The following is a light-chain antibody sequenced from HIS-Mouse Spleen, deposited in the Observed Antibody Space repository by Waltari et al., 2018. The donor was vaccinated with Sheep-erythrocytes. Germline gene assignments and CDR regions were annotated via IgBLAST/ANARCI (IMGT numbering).Light chain of an antibody. CDR2: DDS. J-gene: IGLJ1*01. CDR1: SSDVGGYNY. V-gene: IGLV2-11*02. CDR3: CSYAGSYNHV. Sequence: QSALTQPRSVSGSPGQSVTISCTGTSSDVGGYNYVSWYQQHPGKAPKHMIYDDSKRPSGVPDRFSGSKSGNPASLTISGLQAEHEADYYCCSYAGSYNHVFATGTKVTVL.